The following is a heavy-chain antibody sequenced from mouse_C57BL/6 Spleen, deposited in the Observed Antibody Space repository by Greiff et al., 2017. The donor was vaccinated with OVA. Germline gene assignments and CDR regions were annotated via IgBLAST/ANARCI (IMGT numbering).Heavy chain of an antibody. CDR1: GYTFTSYW. CDR2: IDPSDSYT. CDR3: ATLYYGYDGGFAY. J-gene: IGHJ3*01. Sequence: QVQLQQPGAELVMPGASVKLSCKASGYTFTSYWMHWVKQRPGQGLEWIGEIDPSDSYTNYNQKFKGKSTLTVDKSSSTAYMQLSSLTSEDSAVYYCATLYYGYDGGFAYWGQGTLVTVSA. D-gene: IGHD2-2*01. V-gene: IGHV1-69*01.